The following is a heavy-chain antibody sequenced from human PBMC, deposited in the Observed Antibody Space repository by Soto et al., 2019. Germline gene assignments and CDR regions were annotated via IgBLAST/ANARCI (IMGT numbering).Heavy chain of an antibody. D-gene: IGHD1-26*01. Sequence: PSQTLSLTCXISGDSVSSNSAAWNWIRQSPSGGLEWLARTYYTSKWYNDYAVSVKSRITINADTSKNQFSLQLNSVTPEDTAVYYCAGVSIIGSYSHFDYWGQGTLVTVSS. CDR2: TYYTSKWYN. J-gene: IGHJ4*01. CDR1: GDSVSSNSAA. CDR3: AGVSIIGSYSHFDY. V-gene: IGHV6-1*01.